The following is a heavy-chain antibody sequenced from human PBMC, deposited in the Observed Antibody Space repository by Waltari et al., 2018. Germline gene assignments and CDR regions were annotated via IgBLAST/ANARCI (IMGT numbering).Heavy chain of an antibody. Sequence: QLHLQESGPGLVKPSETLSLTCSVSGGSITSNRHYWGWIRQPPGKGPEWTGTISYSGATYNNPSLKSRVTISVDTSKNQYSLKLTSVTAADTAVYYCATYIGASIGTAAFDVWGQCTMVTVSS. CDR1: GGSITSNRHY. CDR2: ISYSGAT. D-gene: IGHD5-12*01. CDR3: ATYIGASIGTAAFDV. J-gene: IGHJ3*01. V-gene: IGHV4-39*01.